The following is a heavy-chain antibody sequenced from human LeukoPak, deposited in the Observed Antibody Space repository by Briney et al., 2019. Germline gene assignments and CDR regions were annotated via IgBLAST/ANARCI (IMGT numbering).Heavy chain of an antibody. CDR1: GFTFSSYA. CDR3: AKDSHWILFDD. D-gene: IGHD2-2*03. Sequence: GGSLRLSCAASGFTFSSYAMSWVRQAPGKGLEWVSAISGSGDFAYYADSVKGRFTISRDNSKNTLYLQMNSLRAEDTAVYYCAKDSHWILFDDWGQGTLVTVSS. CDR2: ISGSGDFA. J-gene: IGHJ4*02. V-gene: IGHV3-23*01.